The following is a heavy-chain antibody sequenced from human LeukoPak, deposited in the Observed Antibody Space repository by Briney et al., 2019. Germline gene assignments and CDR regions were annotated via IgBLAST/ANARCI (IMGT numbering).Heavy chain of an antibody. CDR3: ARSAARLRYYYAMDV. Sequence: PRGSLRLSCAASGFSVSNTYMSWVRQAPGKGLEWVSVIYSGDSGVSTYYADSVKGRFTISRHNSKNTLYLQMSSLRAEDTAVYFCARSAARLRYYYAMDVWGQGTTVTVCS. D-gene: IGHD6-6*01. CDR2: IYSGDSGVST. J-gene: IGHJ6*02. CDR1: GFSVSNTY. V-gene: IGHV3-53*04.